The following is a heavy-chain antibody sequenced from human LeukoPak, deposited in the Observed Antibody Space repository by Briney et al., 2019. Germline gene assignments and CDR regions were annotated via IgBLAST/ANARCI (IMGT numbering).Heavy chain of an antibody. V-gene: IGHV3-30*18. Sequence: PGGSLRLSCAASGFTFSSYGMHWVRQAPGKGLEWVAVISYDGSNKYYADSVKGRFTISRDNSKNTLYLQMNSLRAEDTAVYYCAKEGQAGTAYNWFDPWGQGTLVTVSS. CDR2: ISYDGSNK. CDR1: GFTFSSYG. CDR3: AKEGQAGTAYNWFDP. D-gene: IGHD6-13*01. J-gene: IGHJ5*02.